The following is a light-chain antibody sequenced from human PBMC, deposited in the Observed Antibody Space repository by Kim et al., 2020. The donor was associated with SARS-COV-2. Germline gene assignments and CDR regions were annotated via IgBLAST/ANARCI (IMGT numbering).Light chain of an antibody. CDR1: QSISSW. CDR2: KAS. Sequence: DIQMTQSPSTLSASVGDRVTITCRASQSISSWLAWYQQKPGKAPKLLIYKASSLESGVPSRFSGSGSGTKYTLTISSLQPEDFATYLCQQYKIYPYIFGRETNLDI. CDR3: QQYKIYPYI. V-gene: IGKV1-5*03. J-gene: IGKJ2*01.